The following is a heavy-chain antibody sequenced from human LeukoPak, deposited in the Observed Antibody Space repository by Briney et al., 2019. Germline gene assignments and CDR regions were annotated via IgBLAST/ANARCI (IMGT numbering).Heavy chain of an antibody. CDR3: ARGTGWSNYYYGMDV. Sequence: PGGSLRLSCAASGFTFDDYGMSWVRQAPGKGLEWVSGINWNGGSTGYADSVKGRFTISRDNAKNSLYLQMNSLRAEDTALYHCARGTGWSNYYYGMDVWGQGTTVTVSS. CDR1: GFTFDDYG. D-gene: IGHD3-3*01. CDR2: INWNGGST. V-gene: IGHV3-20*01. J-gene: IGHJ6*02.